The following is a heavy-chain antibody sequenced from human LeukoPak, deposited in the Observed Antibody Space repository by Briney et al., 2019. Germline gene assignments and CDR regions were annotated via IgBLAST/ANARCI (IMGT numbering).Heavy chain of an antibody. CDR1: GFTFSSYA. D-gene: IGHD2/OR15-2a*01. CDR2: ISGSGGST. J-gene: IGHJ4*02. CDR3: AKAPFFGPFDY. V-gene: IGHV3-23*01. Sequence: GGSLRLSCAASGFTFSSYAMSWVRQAPGKGLEWVSAISGSGGSTYYADSVKGRFTISRDNSKNTPYLQINSLRAEDTAVYYCAKAPFFGPFDYWGQGTLVTVSS.